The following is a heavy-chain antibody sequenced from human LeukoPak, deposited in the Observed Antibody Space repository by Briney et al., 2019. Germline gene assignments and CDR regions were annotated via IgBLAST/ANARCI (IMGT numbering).Heavy chain of an antibody. CDR3: ASVGNGWYGHAFDI. D-gene: IGHD6-19*01. Sequence: ASVKVSCKASGYTFTSYYMHWVRQAPGQGLEWMGIINPSGGSTSYAQKFQGRVTMTRDMSTSTVYMELSSLRSEDTAVYYFASVGNGWYGHAFDIWGQGTMVTVSS. CDR2: INPSGGST. V-gene: IGHV1-46*01. CDR1: GYTFTSYY. J-gene: IGHJ3*02.